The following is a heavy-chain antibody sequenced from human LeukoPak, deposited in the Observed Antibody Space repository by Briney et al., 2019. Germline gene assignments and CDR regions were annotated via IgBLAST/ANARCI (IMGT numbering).Heavy chain of an antibody. D-gene: IGHD6-6*01. CDR3: ARGEQLVAVFDY. Sequence: KPSETLSLTCAVYGGAFSGYYWSWIRQPPGKGLEGIGEINHRGSTNYNPSLKSRVTISVDTSKNQFSLKLSSVTAADTAVYYCARGEQLVAVFDYWGQGTLVTVSS. CDR1: GGAFSGYY. CDR2: INHRGST. J-gene: IGHJ4*02. V-gene: IGHV4-34*01.